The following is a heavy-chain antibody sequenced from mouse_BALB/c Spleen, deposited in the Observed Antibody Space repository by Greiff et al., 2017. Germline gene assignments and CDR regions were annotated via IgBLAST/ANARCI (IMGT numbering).Heavy chain of an antibody. CDR2: ISDGGSYT. CDR3: ARGTIYYYGSSYAMDY. Sequence: EVQRVESGGGLVKPGGSLKLSCAASGFTFSDYYMYWVRQTPEKRLEWVATISDGGSYTYYPDSVKGRFTISRDNAKNNLYLQMSSLKSEDTAMYYCARGTIYYYGSSYAMDYWGQGTSVTVSS. D-gene: IGHD1-1*01. V-gene: IGHV5-4*02. CDR1: GFTFSDYY. J-gene: IGHJ4*01.